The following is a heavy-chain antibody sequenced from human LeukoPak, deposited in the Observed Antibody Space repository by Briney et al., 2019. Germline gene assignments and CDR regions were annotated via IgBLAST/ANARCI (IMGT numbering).Heavy chain of an antibody. Sequence: PSETLSLTCAVSGGSISSGGYSWSWIRQPPGKGLEWIGYIYHSGSTYYNPSLKSRVTISVDRSKNQFSLKLSSVTAADTAVYCCARAHYYDSSGYNNWFDPWGQGTLVTVSS. CDR1: GGSISSGGYS. J-gene: IGHJ5*02. V-gene: IGHV4-30-2*01. CDR2: IYHSGST. CDR3: ARAHYYDSSGYNNWFDP. D-gene: IGHD3-22*01.